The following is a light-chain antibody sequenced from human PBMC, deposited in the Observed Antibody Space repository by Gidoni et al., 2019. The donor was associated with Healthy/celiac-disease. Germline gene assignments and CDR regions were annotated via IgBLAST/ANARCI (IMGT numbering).Light chain of an antibody. CDR2: AAS. CDR1: QSISSY. CDR3: QQSYSTLWT. Sequence: DIKMTQSPSSLSASVGARVTITCRASQSISSYLNWYQQQPGKAPKLLIYAASRLQSGVPAMFSGSGAGTDFTLTISRLQPEDFATYYCQQSYSTLWTFGQGTKVEIK. J-gene: IGKJ1*01. V-gene: IGKV1-39*01.